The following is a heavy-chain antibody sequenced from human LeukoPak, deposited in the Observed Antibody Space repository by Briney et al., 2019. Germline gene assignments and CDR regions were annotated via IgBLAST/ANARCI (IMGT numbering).Heavy chain of an antibody. V-gene: IGHV4-59*06. D-gene: IGHD1-26*01. CDR3: ARGGNAFDI. CDR1: GGSISSYY. J-gene: IGHJ3*02. Sequence: SETLSLTCTVSGGSISSYYWSWIREPPGKGLEWIGYIYYSGSTYYNPSLKSRVTISVDTSKNQFSLKLSSVTAADTAVYYCARGGNAFDIWGQGTMVTVSS. CDR2: IYYSGST.